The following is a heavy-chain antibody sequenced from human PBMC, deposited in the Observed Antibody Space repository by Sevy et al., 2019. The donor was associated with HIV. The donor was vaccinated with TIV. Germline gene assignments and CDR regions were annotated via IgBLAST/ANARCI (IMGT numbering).Heavy chain of an antibody. CDR2: ISSRGSYI. V-gene: IGHV3-21*01. J-gene: IGHJ4*02. CDR1: GFTFSDYY. D-gene: IGHD2-2*01. Sequence: GGSLRLSCAASGFTFSDYYMNWVRQAPGKGLEWVSSISSRGSYIDYADSVRGRFTISRDNAKNSLYLQMNSLRVDDTAVYFCARDGGCSSTSCLLYFDSWGQGALVTVSS. CDR3: ARDGGCSSTSCLLYFDS.